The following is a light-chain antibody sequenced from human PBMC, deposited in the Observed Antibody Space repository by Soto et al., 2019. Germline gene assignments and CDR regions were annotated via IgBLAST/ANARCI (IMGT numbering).Light chain of an antibody. CDR2: GAS. Sequence: EIVLTQSPGNLSLSPGERATLSCRASQSVSSSDLAWYQQKPGQAPRLLIYGASNRATGIPDRFSGSGSGTDFSLTISRLEPEDFAVYYCQQYGGSPRTFGQGTKVDI. J-gene: IGKJ1*01. CDR3: QQYGGSPRT. V-gene: IGKV3-20*01. CDR1: QSVSSSD.